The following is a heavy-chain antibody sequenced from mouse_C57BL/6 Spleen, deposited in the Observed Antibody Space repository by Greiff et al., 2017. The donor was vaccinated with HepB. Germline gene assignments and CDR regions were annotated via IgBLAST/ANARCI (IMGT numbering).Heavy chain of an antibody. CDR3: TPYYGSSDWYFDV. CDR2: IDPETGGT. Sequence: VKLMESGAELVRPGASVTLSCKASGYTFTDYEMHWVKQTPVHGLEWIGAIDPETGGTAYNQKFKGKAILTADKSSSTAYMELRSLTSEDAAVYYCTPYYGSSDWYFDVWGTGTTVTVSS. D-gene: IGHD1-1*01. J-gene: IGHJ1*03. V-gene: IGHV1-15*01. CDR1: GYTFTDYE.